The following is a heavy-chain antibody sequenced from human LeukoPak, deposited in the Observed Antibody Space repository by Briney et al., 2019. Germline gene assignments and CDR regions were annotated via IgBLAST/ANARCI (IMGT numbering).Heavy chain of an antibody. D-gene: IGHD3-10*01. J-gene: IGHJ4*02. V-gene: IGHV3-74*01. CDR1: GFTFSDYW. CDR3: AKVAKYYYGSETYYFFEH. CDR2: INSDGRIT. Sequence: GGSLRLSCAASGFTFSDYWMHWVRQAPGKGLVGVSRINSDGRITNYADSVKGRFTISRDNAKNSLYLQMNSLRVEDTAVYYCAKVAKYYYGSETYYFFEHWGQGTPVTASS.